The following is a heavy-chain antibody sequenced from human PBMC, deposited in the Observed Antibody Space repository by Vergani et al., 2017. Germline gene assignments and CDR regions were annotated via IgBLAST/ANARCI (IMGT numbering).Heavy chain of an antibody. CDR1: GCSISSYY. Sequence: QVQLQESGPGLVKPSETLSLTCTVSGCSISSYYWSWIRQPPGKGLEWIGYIYYSGSTNYNPSLKSRVTISVDTSKNQFSLKLSSVTSADTAVYYCARDLGRLRDEWGQGTLVTVSS. CDR3: ARDLGRLRDE. J-gene: IGHJ4*02. D-gene: IGHD4-17*01. V-gene: IGHV4-59*01. CDR2: IYYSGST.